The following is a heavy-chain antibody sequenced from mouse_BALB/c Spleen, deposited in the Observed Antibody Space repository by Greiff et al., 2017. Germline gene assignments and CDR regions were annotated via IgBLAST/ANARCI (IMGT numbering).Heavy chain of an antibody. V-gene: IGHV3-2*02. J-gene: IGHJ2*01. CDR1: GYSITSDYA. D-gene: IGHD1-1*01. CDR2: ISYSGST. CDR3: AREVDTTVVTYFDY. Sequence: EVQLEESGPGLVKPSQSLSLTCTVSGYSITSDYAWNWIRQFPGNILEWVGDISYSGSTSYNPSLKSRISITRDTSKNQFLLQLNSVTTEDTATYYCAREVDTTVVTYFDYWGQGTTLTVSS.